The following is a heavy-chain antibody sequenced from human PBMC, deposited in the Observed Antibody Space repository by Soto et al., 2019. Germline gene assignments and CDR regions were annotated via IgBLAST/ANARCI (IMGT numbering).Heavy chain of an antibody. Sequence: PGGSLRLSCAASGFTFSNYAMHWVRQAPGKGLEYVSAISSNGGSRYYANSVKGRFTISRDNSKNTLYLQMGSLRAEDMAVYYCARRYCDSTSCSFPFADWGQGTLVTISS. CDR2: ISSNGGSR. V-gene: IGHV3-64*01. CDR3: ARRYCDSTSCSFPFAD. CDR1: GFTFSNYA. J-gene: IGHJ4*02. D-gene: IGHD2-2*01.